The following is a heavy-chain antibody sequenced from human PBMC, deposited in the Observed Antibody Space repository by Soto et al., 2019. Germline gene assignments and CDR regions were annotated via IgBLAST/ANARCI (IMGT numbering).Heavy chain of an antibody. CDR3: ARDPASFYYDILTGYQNWFDP. V-gene: IGHV1-2*02. Sequence: VASVKVSCKASGYTFTGYYMHWVRQAPGQGLEWMGWINPNSGGTNYAQKFQGRVTMTRDTSISTAYMELSRLRSDDTAVYYCARDPASFYYDILTGYQNWFDPWGQGTLVTVSS. D-gene: IGHD3-9*01. CDR1: GYTFTGYY. CDR2: INPNSGGT. J-gene: IGHJ5*02.